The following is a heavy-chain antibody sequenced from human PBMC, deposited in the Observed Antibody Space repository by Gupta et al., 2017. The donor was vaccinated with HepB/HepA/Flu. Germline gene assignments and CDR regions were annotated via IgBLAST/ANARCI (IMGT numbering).Heavy chain of an antibody. D-gene: IGHD3-22*01. Sequence: QVQLQQWGAGLLKPSETLSLTCAVYGGSFSGYYWSWIRQPPGKGLEGIGEINHSGSTNYNPSLKSRVTISVDTSKNQFSLKLSSVTAADTAVYYCARDRYYYDSSGYEPSAFDIWGQGTMVTVSS. CDR3: ARDRYYYDSSGYEPSAFDI. V-gene: IGHV4-34*01. CDR1: GGSFSGYY. CDR2: INHSGST. J-gene: IGHJ3*02.